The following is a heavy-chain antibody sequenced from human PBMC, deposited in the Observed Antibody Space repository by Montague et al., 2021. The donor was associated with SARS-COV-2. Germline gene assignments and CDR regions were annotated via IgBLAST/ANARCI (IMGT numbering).Heavy chain of an antibody. CDR1: AGSFSDYS. J-gene: IGHJ4*02. CDR2: INHRGST. V-gene: IGHV4-34*01. D-gene: IGHD3-22*01. Sequence: SETLSLTCAVYAGSFSDYSWAWIRQPPGKGLEWIGEINHRGSTNYNPSLKSRVTISVDTSQNQFSLKMTSVTAADTAVYYCARGRQHINMVVVVVTGGEYYFDFWGQGTLVAVSA. CDR3: ARGRQHINMVVVVVTGGEYYFDF.